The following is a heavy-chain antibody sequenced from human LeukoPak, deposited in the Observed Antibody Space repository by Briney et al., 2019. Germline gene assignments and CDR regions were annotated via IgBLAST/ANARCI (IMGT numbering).Heavy chain of an antibody. Sequence: GGSLRLSCAASGFTFSDYYMSWIRQAPGKGPEWVSYISSSGSTIYYADSAKGRFTISRDNAKNSLYLQMNSLRAEDTAVYYCARAPGRGRYYFDYWGQGTLVTVSS. CDR1: GFTFSDYY. J-gene: IGHJ4*02. CDR2: ISSSGSTI. D-gene: IGHD3-10*01. CDR3: ARAPGRGRYYFDY. V-gene: IGHV3-11*01.